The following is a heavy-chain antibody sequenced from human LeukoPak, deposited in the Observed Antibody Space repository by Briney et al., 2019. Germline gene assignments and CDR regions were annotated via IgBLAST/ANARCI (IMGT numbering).Heavy chain of an antibody. CDR2: ISGSGGST. CDR1: GFTFSSYA. V-gene: IGHV3-23*01. Sequence: GGSLRLSCAASGFTFSSYAMNWVRHAPGTGLERVSAISGSGGSTYYEDSVKGRFTISRDNSKNKLYLQMNSLRAEDTAVYFCAKVDSRGYYYGYFDYWGQGTLVTVSS. CDR3: AKVDSRGYYYGYFDY. J-gene: IGHJ4*02. D-gene: IGHD3-22*01.